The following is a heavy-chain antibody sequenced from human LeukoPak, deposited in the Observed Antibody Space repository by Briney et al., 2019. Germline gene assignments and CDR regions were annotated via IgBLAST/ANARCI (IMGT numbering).Heavy chain of an antibody. J-gene: IGHJ4*02. Sequence: GGSLRLSCAAPGFTFSKAWMSWVRQAPGRGLEWVGRIKSETYGGTTDYAAPVSGRFTISRDDSKNTLYLQMNGLKAEDTAVYYCTTDYYDSVGYSSYYWGQGTLVTVSS. CDR2: IKSETYGGTT. D-gene: IGHD3-22*01. CDR3: TTDYYDSVGYSSYY. CDR1: GFTFSKAW. V-gene: IGHV3-15*01.